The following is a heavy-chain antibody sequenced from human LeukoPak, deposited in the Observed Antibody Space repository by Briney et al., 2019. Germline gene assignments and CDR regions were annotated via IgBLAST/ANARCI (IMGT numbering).Heavy chain of an antibody. J-gene: IGHJ5*02. V-gene: IGHV4-39*01. CDR1: GDSIRSSAYF. CDR3: ARHFVPEQSAGSGSWFDP. CDR2: MYSSGRK. Sequence: SETLSLTCTVSGDSIRSSAYFWGWIRQPPGKGLEWIGSMYSSGRKYDQPSLRSRVTISVDTFRNQFSLRLNSVTVADTAVYYCARHFVPEQSAGSGSWFDPWGQGTLVTVSS. D-gene: IGHD3-10*01.